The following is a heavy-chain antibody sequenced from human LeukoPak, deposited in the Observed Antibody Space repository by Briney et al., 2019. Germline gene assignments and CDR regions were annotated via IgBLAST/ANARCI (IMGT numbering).Heavy chain of an antibody. CDR2: ISGSGGST. V-gene: IGHV3-23*01. CDR3: AKALITGTTYYYYGMDV. J-gene: IGHJ6*02. D-gene: IGHD1-7*01. CDR1: GFTFSSYA. Sequence: GGSLRLSRAASGFTFSSYAMSWVRQAPGKGLEWVSAISGSGGSTYYADSVKGRFTISRDNSKNALYLQMNSLRAEDTAVYYCAKALITGTTYYYYGMDVWGQGTTVTVSS.